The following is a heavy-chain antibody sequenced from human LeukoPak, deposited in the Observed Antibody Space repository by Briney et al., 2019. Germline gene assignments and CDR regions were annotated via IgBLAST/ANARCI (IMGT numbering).Heavy chain of an antibody. CDR3: ARVSLARRAERYFDY. CDR2: IYYSGST. Sequence: SETLSLTCTVSGGSISSGDYYWSWIRQPPGKGLEWIGYIYYSGSTYYNPSLKSRVTISVDTSKNQFSLKLSSVTAADTAVYYCARVSLARRAERYFDYWGQGTLVTVSS. V-gene: IGHV4-30-4*01. J-gene: IGHJ4*02. D-gene: IGHD6-6*01. CDR1: GGSISSGDYY.